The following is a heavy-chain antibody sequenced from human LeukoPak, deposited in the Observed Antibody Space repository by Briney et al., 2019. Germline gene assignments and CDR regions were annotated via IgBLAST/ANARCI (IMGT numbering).Heavy chain of an antibody. CDR3: AREGGGYYLAY. Sequence: PGGSLRLSCAASGFTFSSYGMSWVRQAPGKGLEWVSAISGSGGSTYYADSVKGRFTISRDNAKNSLYLQMNSLRAEDTAVYYCAREGGGYYLAYWGQGTLVTVSS. J-gene: IGHJ4*02. CDR1: GFTFSSYG. D-gene: IGHD3-22*01. V-gene: IGHV3-23*01. CDR2: ISGSGGST.